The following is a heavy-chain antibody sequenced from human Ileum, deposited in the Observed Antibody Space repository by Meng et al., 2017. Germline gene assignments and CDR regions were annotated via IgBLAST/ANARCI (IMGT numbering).Heavy chain of an antibody. J-gene: IGHJ5*02. CDR3: ARVVGGPASMSGWFDP. CDR2: IYHSGSP. D-gene: IGHD2-2*01. V-gene: IGHV4-4*03. Sequence: VQLQESGPGRVKPPGTLSLPCAVSGGPISSSNWWTWVRQAPGKGLEWIGEIYHSGSPNYNPSLKSRVTISVDKSQNQFSLKLNSVTAADTAVYYCARVVGGPASMSGWFDPWGHGTLVTVSS. CDR1: GGPISSSNW.